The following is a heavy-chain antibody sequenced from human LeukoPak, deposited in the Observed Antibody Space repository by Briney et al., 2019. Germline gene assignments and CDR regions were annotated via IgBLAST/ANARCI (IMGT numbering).Heavy chain of an antibody. CDR3: ARDRGHDFWSGYYNPGSFDY. V-gene: IGHV4-59*01. D-gene: IGHD3-3*01. Sequence: PSETLSLTCAVSGGSISSYYWSWIRQPPGRGLEWIGSIHYSGSTSYNPSLKSRVTISVDTSKNQFSLKLSSVTAADTAVYYCARDRGHDFWSGYYNPGSFDYWGQGTLVTVSS. J-gene: IGHJ4*02. CDR1: GGSISSYY. CDR2: IHYSGST.